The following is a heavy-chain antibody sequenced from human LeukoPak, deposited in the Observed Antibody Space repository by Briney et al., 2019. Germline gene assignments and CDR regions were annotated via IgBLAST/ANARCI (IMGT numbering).Heavy chain of an antibody. J-gene: IGHJ3*02. CDR3: AHKDDSSVVPNALEAFDI. D-gene: IGHD3-22*01. CDR2: IYWDDDK. Sequence: SGPTLVKPTQPLTLTCTFSGFSLSTRGVGVGWIRQPPGKALEWLALIYWDDDKRYSPSLKSRLTITKDTSKNQVVLTMTNMDPVDTATYYCAHKDDSSVVPNALEAFDIWGQGTMVTVSS. V-gene: IGHV2-5*02. CDR1: GFSLSTRGVG.